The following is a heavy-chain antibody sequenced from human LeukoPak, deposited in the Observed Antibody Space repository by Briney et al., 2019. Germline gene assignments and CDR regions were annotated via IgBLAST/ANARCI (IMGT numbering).Heavy chain of an antibody. CDR3: ARGTGKWDAFDI. CDR2: MYYSGST. V-gene: IGHV4-59*01. CDR1: GGSISSYY. D-gene: IGHD3/OR15-3a*01. J-gene: IGHJ3*02. Sequence: SETLSLTCTVSGGSISSYYWSWIRQPPGRGLEWIGYMYYSGSTNYNPSLKSRVTISVDTSKNQFSLKLSSVTAADTAVYYCARGTGKWDAFDIWGQGTMVTVSS.